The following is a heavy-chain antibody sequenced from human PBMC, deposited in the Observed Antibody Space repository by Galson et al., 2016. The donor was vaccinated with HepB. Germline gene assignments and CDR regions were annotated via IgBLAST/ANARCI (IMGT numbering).Heavy chain of an antibody. Sequence: QSGAEVKKPGESLKISCKASGYTFTSYAMHWVRQAPGQRLEWMGWINAGNGNTKYSQNFQGRVTITRDTPASTVYMELSSLRSEDTAVYYCATDRGWFDPWGRGTLGTVSS. CDR1: GYTFTSYA. CDR2: INAGNGNT. CDR3: ATDRGWFDP. V-gene: IGHV1-3*01. J-gene: IGHJ5*02.